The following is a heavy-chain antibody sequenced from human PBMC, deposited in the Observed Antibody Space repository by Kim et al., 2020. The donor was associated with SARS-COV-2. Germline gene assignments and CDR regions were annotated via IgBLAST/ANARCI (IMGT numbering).Heavy chain of an antibody. Sequence: GGSLRLSCAASGFTFSSYAMHWVRQAPGKGLEWVAVISYDGSNKYYADSVKGRFTISRDNSKNTLYLQMNSLRAEDTAVYYCARDGVVVAAPADDWFDPWGQGTLVTVSS. CDR2: ISYDGSNK. CDR1: GFTFSSYA. J-gene: IGHJ5*02. V-gene: IGHV3-30*04. D-gene: IGHD2-15*01. CDR3: ARDGVVVAAPADDWFDP.